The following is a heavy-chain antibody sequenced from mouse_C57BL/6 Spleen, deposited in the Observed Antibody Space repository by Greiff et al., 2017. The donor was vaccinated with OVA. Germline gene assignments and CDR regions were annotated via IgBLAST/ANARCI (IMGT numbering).Heavy chain of an antibody. CDR1: GYTFTDYY. J-gene: IGHJ3*01. CDR3: ARGALRGFAY. V-gene: IGHV1-76*01. CDR2: IYPGSGNT. D-gene: IGHD2-4*01. Sequence: QVQLQQSGAELVRPGASVKLSCKASGYTFTDYYINWVKQRPGQGLEWIARIYPGSGNTYYNEKFKGKATLTAEKSSSTAYMQLSSLTSEDSAVYFCARGALRGFAYWGQGTLVTVSA.